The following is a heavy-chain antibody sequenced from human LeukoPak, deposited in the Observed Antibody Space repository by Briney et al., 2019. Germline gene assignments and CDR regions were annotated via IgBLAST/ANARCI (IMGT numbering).Heavy chain of an antibody. V-gene: IGHV4-59*08. Sequence: SETLSLTCNVSGGSISPYYWSWIRQPPGKGLEWIGYVYYTGTTSYNPSVKSRVSISVDTSKKQFSLNLTSVTAADTAVYYCARLGGSDAFDIWGQGTMVTVSS. CDR3: ARLGGSDAFDI. CDR1: GGSISPYY. J-gene: IGHJ3*02. CDR2: VYYTGTT. D-gene: IGHD1-26*01.